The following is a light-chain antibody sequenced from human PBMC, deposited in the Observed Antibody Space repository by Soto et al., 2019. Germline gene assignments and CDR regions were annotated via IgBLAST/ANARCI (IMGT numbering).Light chain of an antibody. CDR1: QSISSY. V-gene: IGKV1-39*01. J-gene: IGKJ5*01. CDR2: AAS. Sequence: DIQITQSPSSVSASVGDRVTITCRASQSISSYLNWYQQKPGKAPKLLIYAASSLQSGVPSRFSGSGSGTDFTLTISSLQPEDFATYYCQQSYSTSITFGQGTRLEIK. CDR3: QQSYSTSIT.